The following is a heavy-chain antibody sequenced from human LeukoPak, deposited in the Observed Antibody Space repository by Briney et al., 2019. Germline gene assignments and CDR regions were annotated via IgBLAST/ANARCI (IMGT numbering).Heavy chain of an antibody. J-gene: IGHJ4*02. Sequence: SGGSLRLSCAASGFTFRSHTMNWVRQAPGKGLEWVSSISSSSGAIYYADSVKGRFTISRDNAKNSLFLQMNSLRAEDTAVYYCARGLESVSYDSSGYYPYWGQGTLVTVSS. CDR1: GFTFRSHT. CDR2: ISSSSGAI. D-gene: IGHD3-22*01. CDR3: ARGLESVSYDSSGYYPY. V-gene: IGHV3-48*04.